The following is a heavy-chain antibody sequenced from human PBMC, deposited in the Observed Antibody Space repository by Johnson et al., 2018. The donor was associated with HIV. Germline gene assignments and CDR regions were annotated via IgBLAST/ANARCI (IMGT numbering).Heavy chain of an antibody. J-gene: IGHJ3*02. V-gene: IGHV3-30*18. CDR3: AKDRLAMGILDI. CDR1: GFTFSSYG. CDR2: ISYDGSNK. D-gene: IGHD5-18*01. Sequence: QVQLVESGGGVVQPGRSLRLSCAASGFTFSSYGMHWVRQAPGKGLEWVAVISYDGSNKYYADSVKGRFTISRDNSKNTLYLQVNSLRAEDTAIYYCAKDRLAMGILDIWGQGTMVTVSS.